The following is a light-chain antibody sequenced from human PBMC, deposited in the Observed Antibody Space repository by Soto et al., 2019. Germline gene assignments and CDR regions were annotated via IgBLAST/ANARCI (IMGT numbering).Light chain of an antibody. CDR2: AAS. V-gene: IGKV1-39*01. Sequence: DIQMTQSPSSLSASVVDRVTITFRASQSISSYLNWYHQKPGKAPNLLIYAASSFQSWVPSRFSGSGSGTEFTLTISSLQPEDFATYYCQQSYSPSITFGQGTKVDIK. CDR1: QSISSY. CDR3: QQSYSPSIT. J-gene: IGKJ1*01.